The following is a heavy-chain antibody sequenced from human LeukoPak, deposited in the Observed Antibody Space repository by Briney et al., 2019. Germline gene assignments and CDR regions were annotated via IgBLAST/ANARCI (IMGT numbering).Heavy chain of an antibody. D-gene: IGHD2-2*02. CDR3: ARGRYCSSTSCYTYLDYYYYMDV. V-gene: IGHV4-59*01. CDR2: IYYSGST. CDR1: GGSISSYY. J-gene: IGHJ6*03. Sequence: PSETLSLTCTVSGGSISSYYWSWFRQPPGKGLEWIGYIYYSGSTNYNPSLKSRVTISVDTSKNQFSLKLSSVTAADTAVYYCARGRYCSSTSCYTYLDYYYYMDVWGKGTTVTVSS.